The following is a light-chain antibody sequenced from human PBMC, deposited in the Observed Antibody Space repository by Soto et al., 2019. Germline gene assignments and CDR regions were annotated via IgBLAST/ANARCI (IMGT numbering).Light chain of an antibody. CDR3: QQRSNWT. CDR2: GAS. V-gene: IGKV3D-20*02. Sequence: EIVLTQSPGTLSLSPGERATLSCRASQSVSSSYLAWYQQKPGQPPRLLIYGASSRATGIPARFSGSGSGTDFTLTISSLEPEDFAVYYCQQRSNWTFGQGTKVDIK. J-gene: IGKJ1*01. CDR1: QSVSSSY.